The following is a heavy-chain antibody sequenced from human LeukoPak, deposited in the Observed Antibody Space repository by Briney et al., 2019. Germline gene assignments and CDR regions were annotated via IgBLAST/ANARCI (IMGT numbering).Heavy chain of an antibody. CDR1: GGSISSGGYY. CDR3: ARVSRYYGSGAYYFDY. D-gene: IGHD3-10*01. V-gene: IGHV4-31*03. CDR2: IYYSGST. J-gene: IGHJ4*02. Sequence: PSETLSLTCTVSGGSISSGGYYWSWIRQHPGKGLEWTGYIYYSGSTYYNPSLKSRVTISVDTSKNQFSLKLSSVTAADTAVHFCARVSRYYGSGAYYFDYWGQGTLVTVSS.